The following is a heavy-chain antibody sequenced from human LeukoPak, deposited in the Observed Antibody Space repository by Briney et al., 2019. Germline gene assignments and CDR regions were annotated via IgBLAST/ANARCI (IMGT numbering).Heavy chain of an antibody. CDR1: GGSFSGYY. V-gene: IGHV4-34*01. CDR2: INHSGST. J-gene: IGHJ4*02. Sequence: SETLSLTCAVYGGSFSGYYWSWIRQPPGKGLEGIGEINHSGSTNYNPSLKSRVTISVDTSKNQFSLKLSSVTAADTAVYYCARARRRKLDYWGQGTLVTVSS. CDR3: ARARRRKLDY.